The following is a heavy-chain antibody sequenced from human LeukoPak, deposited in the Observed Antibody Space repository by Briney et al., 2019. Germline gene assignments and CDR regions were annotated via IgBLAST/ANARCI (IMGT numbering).Heavy chain of an antibody. CDR1: GSTVSSNY. Sequence: PGGSLRLSCAASGSTVSSNYMSWVRQAPGKGLEWVSVIYSGGSTYYADSVKGRFTISRDNSKNTLYLQMSSLRAEDTAVYYCARGSLWELLGFDYWGQGTLVTVSS. CDR3: ARGSLWELLGFDY. CDR2: IYSGGST. D-gene: IGHD1-26*01. J-gene: IGHJ4*02. V-gene: IGHV3-66*01.